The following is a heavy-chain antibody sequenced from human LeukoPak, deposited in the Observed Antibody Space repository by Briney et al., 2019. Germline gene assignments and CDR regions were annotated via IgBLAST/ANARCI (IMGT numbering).Heavy chain of an antibody. D-gene: IGHD5-24*01. CDR1: GDSISSGTYY. V-gene: IGHV4-61*02. Sequence: SETLSLTCTVSGDSISSGTYYWSWIRQPAGKGLEWIGRIYTSGSTNYNPSLKSRVTISVDTSKNQFSLKLDSVTAADTAVYYCARAKRWLPFDYWGQGTLVTVSS. CDR2: IYTSGST. CDR3: ARAKRWLPFDY. J-gene: IGHJ4*02.